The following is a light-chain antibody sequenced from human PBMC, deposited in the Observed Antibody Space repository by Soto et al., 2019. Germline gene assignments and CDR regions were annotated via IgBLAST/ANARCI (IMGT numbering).Light chain of an antibody. Sequence: DIEMTQSPSTLSASVGDRVTITCRASQSITTWLAWYQQKPGKAPKLLIYKATNVQTGVPSRFSGSGSGTEFSLTISSLQPEDFAIYYCQQSYITPWTFGQGTKVEIK. CDR3: QQSYITPWT. CDR2: KAT. CDR1: QSITTW. V-gene: IGKV1-5*03. J-gene: IGKJ1*01.